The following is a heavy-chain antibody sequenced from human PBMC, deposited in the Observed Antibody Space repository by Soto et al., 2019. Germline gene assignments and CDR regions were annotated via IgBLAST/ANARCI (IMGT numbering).Heavy chain of an antibody. CDR2: IHSSGSI. CDR3: ARDLDGLHDDTSGPFPRPG. J-gene: IGHJ1*01. D-gene: IGHD3-22*01. V-gene: IGHV4-30-4*01. CDR1: GGSISSDDYY. Sequence: SETLSLTCTVSGGSISSDDYYWSWIRQAPGRGLEWIGYIHSSGSIYYNPSLKSRATMSIDTAGNQFSLKVSSVTVADTAVYYCARDLDGLHDDTSGPFPRPGWGQGTLVTAPQ.